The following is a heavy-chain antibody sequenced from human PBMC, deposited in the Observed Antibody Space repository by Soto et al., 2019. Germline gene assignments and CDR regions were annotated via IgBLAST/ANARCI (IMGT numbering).Heavy chain of an antibody. CDR1: GYSFATSG. CDR2: ISAYNGNS. CDR3: ARAGQYDDASGYAN. J-gene: IGHJ4*02. D-gene: IGHD3-22*01. V-gene: IGHV1-18*01. Sequence: QVKLVQSGAEVKKPGASIKVSCKASGYSFATSGMTWVRQAPGQGLEWVGWISAYNGNSNYDQNLQDRVTMTTDTSTTTAYWELRNLRSDDSAVYYCARAGQYDDASGYANWGQGTLVTVSS.